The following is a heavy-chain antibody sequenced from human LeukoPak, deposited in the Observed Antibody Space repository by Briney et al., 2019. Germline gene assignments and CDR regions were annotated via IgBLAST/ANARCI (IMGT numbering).Heavy chain of an antibody. J-gene: IGHJ6*03. CDR1: GFTFSSYA. Sequence: GRSLRLSCAASGFTFSSYAMHWVRQAPGKGLEWVAVISYDGSNKYYADSVKGRFTISRDNSKNTLYLQMNSLGAEDTAVYYCARDGVVRFTTYYYYYYMDVWGKGTTVTVSS. CDR2: ISYDGSNK. D-gene: IGHD4-23*01. V-gene: IGHV3-30*04. CDR3: ARDGVVRFTTYYYYYYMDV.